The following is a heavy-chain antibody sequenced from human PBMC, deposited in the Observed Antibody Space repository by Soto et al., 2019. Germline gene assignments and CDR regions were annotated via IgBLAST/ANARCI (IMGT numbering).Heavy chain of an antibody. V-gene: IGHV2-5*01. CDR1: GFSLSTSGVG. J-gene: IGHJ5*02. Sequence: SGPTLVNPTQTLTLTCTFSGFSLSTSGVGVGWIRQPPGKALEWLALIYRNDDKRYSPSLKSRLTITKDTSKNQVVLTMTNMDPVDTATYYCAHSLVVVAATPGWFDPWGQGTLVTVSS. CDR3: AHSLVVVAATPGWFDP. D-gene: IGHD2-15*01. CDR2: IYRNDDK.